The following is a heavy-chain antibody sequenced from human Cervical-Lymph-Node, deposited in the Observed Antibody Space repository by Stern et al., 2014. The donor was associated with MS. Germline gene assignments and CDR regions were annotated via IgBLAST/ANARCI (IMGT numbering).Heavy chain of an antibody. CDR1: GFTFTSYA. CDR3: GVAGNY. D-gene: IGHD1-1*01. J-gene: IGHJ4*02. Sequence: EVHLLESGGDLVQPGGSLRLSCAGSGFTFTSYAMNWVRQAPGRGLEWVSGISVNGLNTYYADSVKGRFTISRDTSTHTLFLQMSSLRADDTAVYYCGVAGNYWGQGTLVTVSS. CDR2: ISVNGLNT. V-gene: IGHV3-23*01.